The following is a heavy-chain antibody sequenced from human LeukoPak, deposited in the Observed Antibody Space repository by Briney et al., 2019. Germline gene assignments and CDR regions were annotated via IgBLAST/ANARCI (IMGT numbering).Heavy chain of an antibody. CDR3: ARGGWSKDF. Sequence: SETLSLTCAVSGGSMNNMYWSWVRQPPGKGLEWIGYIHYSGNTNYSPSFKSRVILSVDTSKNQFSLKLSSVTAADTAVYYCARGGWSKDFWGHGTLVTVPS. J-gene: IGHJ4*01. D-gene: IGHD6-19*01. V-gene: IGHV4-59*01. CDR2: IHYSGNT. CDR1: GGSMNNMY.